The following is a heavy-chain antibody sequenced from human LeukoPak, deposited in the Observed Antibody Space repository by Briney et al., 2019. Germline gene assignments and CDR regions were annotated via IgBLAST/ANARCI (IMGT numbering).Heavy chain of an antibody. J-gene: IGHJ4*02. CDR1: GFTFSSYW. Sequence: PGGSLRLSCAASGFTFSSYWMSWVRQAPGKGLEWVANIKQDGSEKYYVDSVKGRFTISRDNSKNTLYLQMNSLRAEDTAVYYCAKDPDYYGSGSYYNLDYFDYWGQGTLVTVSS. CDR3: AKDPDYYGSGSYYNLDYFDY. CDR2: IKQDGSEK. V-gene: IGHV3-7*03. D-gene: IGHD3-10*01.